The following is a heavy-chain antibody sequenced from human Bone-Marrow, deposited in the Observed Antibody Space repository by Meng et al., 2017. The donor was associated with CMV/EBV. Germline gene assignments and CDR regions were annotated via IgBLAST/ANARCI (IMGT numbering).Heavy chain of an antibody. Sequence: GGSLRLSCAASGFTVSSNYMSWVRQAPGKGLEWVSVIYSGGSTYYADSVKVRFTISRDNSKNTLYFQMNSLRAEDTAVYYCARDKGGTTWGAGYYYGMDVWGQGTTVTVSS. CDR3: ARDKGGTTWGAGYYYGMDV. V-gene: IGHV3-66*02. CDR2: IYSGGST. J-gene: IGHJ6*02. D-gene: IGHD1-7*01. CDR1: GFTVSSNY.